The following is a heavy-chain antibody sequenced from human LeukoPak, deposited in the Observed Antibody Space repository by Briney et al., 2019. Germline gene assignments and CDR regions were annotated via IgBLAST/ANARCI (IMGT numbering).Heavy chain of an antibody. CDR2: IYPDGRT. Sequence: GGSLRLSCAVSGFTVTDNYMSWVRQAPGKGLQWVSVIYPDGRTYYADSVKGRFTISRDISRNTLLLQMNSLRPDGTAVHYCARTNPVCGDYDYWGQGTLVTVSS. CDR1: GFTVTDNY. D-gene: IGHD4-17*01. V-gene: IGHV3-53*01. CDR3: ARTNPVCGDYDY. J-gene: IGHJ4*02.